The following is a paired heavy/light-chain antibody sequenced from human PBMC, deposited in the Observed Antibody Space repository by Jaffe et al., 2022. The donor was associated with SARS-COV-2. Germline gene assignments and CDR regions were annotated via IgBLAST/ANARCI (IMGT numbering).Light chain of an antibody. CDR2: AAA. J-gene: IGKJ2*01. CDR1: ESVRSSY. V-gene: IGKV3-20*01. Sequence: EIVLTQSPGTLSLSPGERATLSCRASESVRSSYLAWYQQKPGQAPRLLIYAAASRATGIPDRFSGSGSGTDFTLTISRLEPEDFAVYHCQQYGFLPYTFGQGTQLEIK. CDR3: QQYGFLPYT.
Heavy chain of an antibody. V-gene: IGHV5-51*01. CDR2: IYPDDFQI. CDR3: ARHGISGGGYLSYFYYGLDV. J-gene: IGHJ6*02. Sequence: EVQLVQSGAEVKKPGESLKIACQGSGYSFSKYWIGWVRQMPEKGLEWVGIIYPDDFQIKYNPSFEGQVTLSADKSISTAYLQWSSLKASDTAIYYCARHGISGGGYLSYFYYGLDVWGQGTTVTVSS. CDR1: GYSFSKYW. D-gene: IGHD6-13*01.